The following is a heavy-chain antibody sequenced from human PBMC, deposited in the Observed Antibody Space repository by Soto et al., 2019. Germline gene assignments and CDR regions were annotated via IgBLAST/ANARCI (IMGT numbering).Heavy chain of an antibody. V-gene: IGHV3-21*01. Sequence: GGSLRLSCAVSGFTFSDFDMSWVRQTPGKGLEWVSSITSNSVYVYYADSLKGRFTISRDNAKSSLYLQMNSLRADDTAVYYCARDLSGGNYYYHGLDVWGQGTTVTVSS. CDR3: ARDLSGGNYYYHGLDV. D-gene: IGHD1-26*01. J-gene: IGHJ6*02. CDR2: ITSNSVYV. CDR1: GFTFSDFD.